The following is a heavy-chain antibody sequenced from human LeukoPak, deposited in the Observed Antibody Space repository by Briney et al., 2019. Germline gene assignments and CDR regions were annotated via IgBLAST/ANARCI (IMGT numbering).Heavy chain of an antibody. D-gene: IGHD3-10*01. CDR1: GYTLTGFY. CDR2: INPNSGGT. CDR3: AREGDYGSGSYYFDY. J-gene: IGHJ4*02. V-gene: IGHV1-2*02. Sequence: ASVKVSCKASGYTLTGFYIHWMRQAPGQGLEWMGWINPNSGGTNYAQKFQGRVTLSRDTSISTAYMELTRLRSDDAAVYYCAREGDYGSGSYYFDYWGQGTLVTVSS.